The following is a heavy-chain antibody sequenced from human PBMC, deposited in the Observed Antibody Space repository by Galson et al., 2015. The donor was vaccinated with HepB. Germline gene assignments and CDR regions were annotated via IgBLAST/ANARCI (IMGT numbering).Heavy chain of an antibody. CDR2: IYYSGSS. J-gene: IGHJ3*01. D-gene: IGHD4-11*01. Sequence: TLSLTCTVSGGSISSGDYYWSWIRQPPGKGLEWIGYIYYSGSSYYNPSLKSRVTILVDTSKNQFSLKLNSVTATDTALYYCASLQYDAFDVWGQGTMVTVSS. CDR3: ASLQYDAFDV. CDR1: GGSISSGDYY. V-gene: IGHV4-30-4*01.